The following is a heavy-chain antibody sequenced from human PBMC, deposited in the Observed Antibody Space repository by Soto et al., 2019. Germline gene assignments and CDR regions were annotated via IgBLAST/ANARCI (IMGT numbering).Heavy chain of an antibody. D-gene: IGHD3-10*01. J-gene: IGHJ3*02. CDR2: INAGNGNT. CDR1: GYTFTSYA. CDR3: AFLWFGEPHDAFDI. Sequence: ASVKVSCKASGYTFTSYAMHWVRQAPGQRLEWMGWINAGNGNTKYSQKFQGRVTITRDTSASTAYMELSSLRSEDTAVYYCAFLWFGEPHDAFDIWGQGTMVTVSS. V-gene: IGHV1-3*01.